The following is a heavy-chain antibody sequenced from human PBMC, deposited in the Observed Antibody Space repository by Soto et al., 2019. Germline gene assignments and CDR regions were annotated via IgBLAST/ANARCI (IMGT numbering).Heavy chain of an antibody. D-gene: IGHD6-13*01. CDR1: GFTFSSYG. Sequence: QVQLVESGGGVVQPGRSLRLSCAASGFTFSSYGMHWVRQAPGKGLEWVAVIWYDGSNKYYADSVKGRFTISRDNSKNTLYLQMNSLRAEDRAVYYCARGLGESSSWSPLDYWGQGTLVTVSS. CDR2: IWYDGSNK. J-gene: IGHJ4*02. V-gene: IGHV3-33*01. CDR3: ARGLGESSSWSPLDY.